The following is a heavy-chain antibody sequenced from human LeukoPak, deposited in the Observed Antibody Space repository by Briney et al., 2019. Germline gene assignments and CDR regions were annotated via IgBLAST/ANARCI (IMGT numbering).Heavy chain of an antibody. CDR3: AKARYYDSSGRPGGY. J-gene: IGHJ4*02. Sequence: PGGSLRLSCAASGFTFSSYAMSWVRQAPGKGLEWVSAISGSGGSTYYADSVKGRFTISRDNSKNTLYLQMNSLRAEDTAVYYCAKARYYDSSGRPGGYWGQGTLVTVSS. CDR1: GFTFSSYA. D-gene: IGHD3-22*01. CDR2: ISGSGGST. V-gene: IGHV3-23*01.